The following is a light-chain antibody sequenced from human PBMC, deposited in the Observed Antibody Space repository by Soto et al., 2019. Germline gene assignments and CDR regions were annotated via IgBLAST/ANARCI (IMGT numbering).Light chain of an antibody. J-gene: IGKJ2*01. CDR2: GAS. CDR3: QQYGSAPYT. V-gene: IGKV3-20*01. Sequence: IVLTQSPGTLSLSPGEGASVSCRASQSLNSGYLAWDQQKPGQAPRLLIYGASSRATGIPDRFGGGRSGTNFTLTISRLEGEDLAVYFCQQYGSAPYTFGRGTKLEIK. CDR1: QSLNSGY.